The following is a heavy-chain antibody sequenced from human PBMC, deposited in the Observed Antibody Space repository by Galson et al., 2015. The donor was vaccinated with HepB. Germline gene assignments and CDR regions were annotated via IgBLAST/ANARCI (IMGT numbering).Heavy chain of an antibody. Sequence: SLRLSCAASGFTFSSYAMSWVRQAPGKGLEWVSAISGSGGSTYYADSVKGRFTISRDTSKNTLYLQMSSLRAEDTAVYYCAKEPVYSSSGAWYFDYWGQGTLVTVSS. J-gene: IGHJ4*02. D-gene: IGHD6-13*01. V-gene: IGHV3-23*01. CDR2: ISGSGGST. CDR1: GFTFSSYA. CDR3: AKEPVYSSSGAWYFDY.